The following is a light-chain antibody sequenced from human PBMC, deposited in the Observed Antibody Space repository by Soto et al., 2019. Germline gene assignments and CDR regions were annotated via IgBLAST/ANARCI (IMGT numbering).Light chain of an antibody. CDR2: EGT. Sequence: QSVLTQPASVSGSPGQSITISCTGTNSDVGTHNLVSWYQQHPGKAPKLIIYEGTKRPSGVSNRFSGSKSGNTASLTISGLQAEDEADYYCFSSALLFGAVTKVAGL. V-gene: IGLV2-23*01. J-gene: IGLJ1*01. CDR3: FSSALL. CDR1: NSDVGTHNL.